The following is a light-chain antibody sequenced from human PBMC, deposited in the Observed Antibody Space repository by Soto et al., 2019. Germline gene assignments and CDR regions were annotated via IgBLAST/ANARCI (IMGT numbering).Light chain of an antibody. CDR1: SSNIGAGYD. J-gene: IGLJ2*01. CDR3: QSYDRSLSGVV. CDR2: DNN. V-gene: IGLV1-40*01. Sequence: QAVVTQPPSVSGAPGQRVTISCTGSSSNIGAGYDVYWYQQLPGTAPKLLIYDNNNRPSGVPDRFSGSKSGTSASLAITGLQAEDEAGYYCQSYDRSLSGVVFGGGTQLTVL.